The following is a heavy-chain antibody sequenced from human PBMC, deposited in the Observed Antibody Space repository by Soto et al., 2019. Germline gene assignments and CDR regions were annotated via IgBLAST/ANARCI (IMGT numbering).Heavy chain of an antibody. D-gene: IGHD3-16*01. V-gene: IGHV4-31*03. CDR2: IYYSGST. Sequence: KSSETLSVNCTVSGGSVSSGGYYWSWIRQHPGKGLEWIGYIYYSGSTYYNPSLKSRVTISVDTSKNQFSLKLSSVTAADTAVYYCARVGDRYYYYGMDVWGQGTTVTVSS. CDR1: GGSVSSGGYY. CDR3: ARVGDRYYYYGMDV. J-gene: IGHJ6*02.